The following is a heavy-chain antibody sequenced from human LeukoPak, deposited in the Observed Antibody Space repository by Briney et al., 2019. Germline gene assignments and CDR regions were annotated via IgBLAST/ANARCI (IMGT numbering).Heavy chain of an antibody. CDR2: IRYDGSNK. CDR3: AKDEVVRGWGFDY. Sequence: GGSLRLSCAASGFTFSSYGMHWVRQAPGKGLEWVAFIRYDGSNKYYADSVKGRFTISRDNSKNTLYLQMNSLRAEDTAVYYCAKDEVVRGWGFDYWGQGTLVTVSS. D-gene: IGHD3-10*01. CDR1: GFTFSSYG. J-gene: IGHJ4*02. V-gene: IGHV3-30*02.